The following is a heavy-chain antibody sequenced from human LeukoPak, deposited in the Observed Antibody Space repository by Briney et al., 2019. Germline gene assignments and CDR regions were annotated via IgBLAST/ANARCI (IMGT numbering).Heavy chain of an antibody. D-gene: IGHD3-22*01. V-gene: IGHV1-69*13. CDR2: IIPIFGTA. CDR3: ARASLNGSGYPHPHYYGMDV. J-gene: IGHJ6*02. CDR1: GGTFSSYA. Sequence: GASVKVSCKASGGTFSSYAISWVRQAPGQGLEWMGGIIPIFGTANYAQKFQGRVTITADESTSTAYMELSSLRSEDTAVYYCARASLNGSGYPHPHYYGMDVWGQGTTVTVSS.